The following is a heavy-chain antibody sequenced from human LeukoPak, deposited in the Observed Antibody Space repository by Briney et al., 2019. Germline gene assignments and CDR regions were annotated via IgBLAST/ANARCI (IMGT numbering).Heavy chain of an antibody. CDR2: IKQDGSEK. V-gene: IGHV3-7*01. Sequence: GGSLRLSCAASGFTFSSYRMSWVRQAPGKGLEWVANIKQDGSEKYYVDSVKGRFTISRDNAKNSLYLQMNSLRAEDTAVYYCARFALGPIAVAPYFDYWGQGTLVTVSS. D-gene: IGHD6-19*01. CDR3: ARFALGPIAVAPYFDY. J-gene: IGHJ4*02. CDR1: GFTFSSYR.